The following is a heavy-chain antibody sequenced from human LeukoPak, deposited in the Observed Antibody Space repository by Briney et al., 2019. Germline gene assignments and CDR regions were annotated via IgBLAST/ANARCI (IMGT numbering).Heavy chain of an antibody. D-gene: IGHD6-19*01. Sequence: ETLSLTCTVSGGSISSYYWSWIRQPPGKGVEGIGYIYYSGSTNYKPSLKSGGTISVETSKNQFSLKLSSVPAADTAVYYCAGSIVDSSCWYYYFDYWGQGTLVTVSS. J-gene: IGHJ4*02. V-gene: IGHV4-59*01. CDR3: AGSIVDSSCWYYYFDY. CDR1: GGSISSYY. CDR2: IYYSGST.